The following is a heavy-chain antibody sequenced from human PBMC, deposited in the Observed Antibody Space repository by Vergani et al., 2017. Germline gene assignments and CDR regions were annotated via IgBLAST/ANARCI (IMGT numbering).Heavy chain of an antibody. CDR3: VYNKTACGTTGGCFPLFYYYYMDV. V-gene: IGHV2-5*04. CDR1: GFSLNTRGVS. Sequence: QITLKESGPTLVKPTQTLTLTCTFSGFSLNTRGVSVAWIRQPPGKALDWLALIYWNDDQHYSPSLNNRVTITKDTSKNQVVLTMTNMDYVDTGSYYCVYNKTACGTTGGCFPLFYYYYMDVWGKGTTVTVSS. D-gene: IGHD2-8*02. CDR2: IYWNDDQ. J-gene: IGHJ6*03.